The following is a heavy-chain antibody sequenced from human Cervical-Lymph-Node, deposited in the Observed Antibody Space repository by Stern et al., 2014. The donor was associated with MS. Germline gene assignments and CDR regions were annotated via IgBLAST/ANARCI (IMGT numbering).Heavy chain of an antibody. V-gene: IGHV1-46*01. D-gene: IGHD3-22*01. CDR2: FNPTGGSK. CDR3: ARAGSGNSNYFDY. CDR1: GYTFTGYY. Sequence: VQLEESGAEVKKPGASVKVSCKASGYTFTGYYMYWVRQASGQGLEWMGIFNPTGGSKTYAQTFQGRVTMTADTSTSTVYMDLSSLTSEDTAIYYCARAGSGNSNYFDYWGQGTLVTVSS. J-gene: IGHJ4*02.